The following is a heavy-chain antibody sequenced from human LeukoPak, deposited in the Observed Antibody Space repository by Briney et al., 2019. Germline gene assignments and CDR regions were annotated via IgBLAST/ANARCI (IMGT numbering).Heavy chain of an antibody. V-gene: IGHV4-31*03. D-gene: IGHD6-19*01. Sequence: SQTLSLTCTVSGGSISSGSYWWSWIRQHPERGLEWIGYHYYSGNTYYNPSLKSRVTVSVDTSKNQFSLKLSSVTAADTAVYYCSRRPSRSRFDYWGQGALVTVSS. CDR3: SRRPSRSRFDY. CDR1: GGSISSGSYW. J-gene: IGHJ4*02. CDR2: HYYSGNT.